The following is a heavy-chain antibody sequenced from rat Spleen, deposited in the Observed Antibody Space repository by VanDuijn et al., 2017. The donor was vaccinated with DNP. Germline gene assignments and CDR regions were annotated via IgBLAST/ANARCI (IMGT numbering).Heavy chain of an antibody. CDR1: GFTFKDYY. CDR3: AKAGGYSPWYFDY. Sequence: EVQLVESGGGLAQPGRSMKVSCVASGFTFKDYYMAWVRQAPTRGLEWVASISPGGGNTYYRDSVKGRFTISRDNAKSTLYLQMDSLRSEETATYYCAKAGGYSPWYFDYWGQGVMVTVSS. V-gene: IGHV5S11*01. CDR2: ISPGGGNT. J-gene: IGHJ2*01. D-gene: IGHD1-11*01.